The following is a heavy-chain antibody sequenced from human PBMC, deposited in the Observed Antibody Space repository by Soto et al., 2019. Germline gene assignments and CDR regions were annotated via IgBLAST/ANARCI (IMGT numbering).Heavy chain of an antibody. CDR2: ISGSGGST. Sequence: PGGSLRLSCAASGFTFSSYAMSWVRQAPGKGLEWVSAISGSGGSTYYADSVKGRFTISRDNSKNTLYLQMNSLRAEDTAVYYWAKVAGLLDKVHYYYGMDVWGQGTTVTVSS. CDR3: AKVAGLLDKVHYYYGMDV. CDR1: GFTFSSYA. J-gene: IGHJ6*02. V-gene: IGHV3-23*01. D-gene: IGHD1-1*01.